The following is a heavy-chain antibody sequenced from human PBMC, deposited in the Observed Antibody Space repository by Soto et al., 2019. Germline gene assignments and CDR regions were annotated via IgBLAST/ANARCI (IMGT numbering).Heavy chain of an antibody. Sequence: GGSLRLSCLASGFSFSNAWMSWVRQAPGKGLEWVGRIKSKINGGTTDFAAPVKGRFSISRDDSKNTLYLQMNSLKTEDTAVYYCTTDDPINRYWGQGTLVTVSS. CDR1: GFSFSNAW. J-gene: IGHJ4*02. CDR3: TTDDPINRY. CDR2: IKSKINGGTT. V-gene: IGHV3-15*01.